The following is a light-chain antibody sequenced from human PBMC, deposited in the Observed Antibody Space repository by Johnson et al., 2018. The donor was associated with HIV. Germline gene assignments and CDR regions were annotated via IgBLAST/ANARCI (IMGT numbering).Light chain of an antibody. Sequence: QSVLTQPPSVSAAPGQKVTISCSGSTSNIGKSYVSWYQQLPGTAPKLLIYDNNRRPSGTPDRFSGSKSGTSATLAITGLQTGDEADYYCGTWDNSLNVYVFGTGTKVTVL. J-gene: IGLJ1*01. CDR3: GTWDNSLNVYV. CDR2: DNN. CDR1: TSNIGKSY. V-gene: IGLV1-51*01.